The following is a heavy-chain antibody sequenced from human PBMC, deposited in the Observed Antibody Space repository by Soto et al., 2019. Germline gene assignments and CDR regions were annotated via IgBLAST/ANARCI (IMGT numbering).Heavy chain of an antibody. CDR1: GFTFSSYS. CDR3: AIARSSGIAFALEY. J-gene: IGHJ4*02. Sequence: EVQLVESGGGLVQPGGSLRLSCAASGFTFSSYSMNWVRQAPGKGLEWGSYISSGSSNMYYADSVKGRFTISRDNAKNSLYLQMNSLRGEDTAVYYCAIARSSGIAFALEYWGQGTLVTVSS. D-gene: IGHD3-10*01. V-gene: IGHV3-48*01. CDR2: ISSGSSNM.